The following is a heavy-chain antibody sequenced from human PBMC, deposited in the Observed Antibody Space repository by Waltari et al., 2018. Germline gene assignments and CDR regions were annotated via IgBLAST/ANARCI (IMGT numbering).Heavy chain of an antibody. J-gene: IGHJ4*02. CDR3: ARDWEGDSPNFDY. D-gene: IGHD1-26*01. CDR1: GFNFSSSW. CDR2: IKQDGSKE. Sequence: EVQLVESGGGLVQPGGSLRLSCVASGFNFSSSWMRWGRQAPGKGVEWVADIKQDGSKEYDMESGRGRFTISRDNGKKSVYLQMNRLRVEDTAVYYCARDWEGDSPNFDYWGQGTQVTVSS. V-gene: IGHV3-7*01.